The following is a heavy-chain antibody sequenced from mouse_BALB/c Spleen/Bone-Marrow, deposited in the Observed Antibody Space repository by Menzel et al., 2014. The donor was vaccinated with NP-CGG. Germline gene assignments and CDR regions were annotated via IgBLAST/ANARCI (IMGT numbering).Heavy chain of an antibody. CDR2: IDPANGNT. D-gene: IGHD2-3*01. J-gene: IGHJ3*01. CDR3: ANDWFAY. Sequence: EVQLQESGAELVKPGASVKLSCTASGFNIKDTYMHWVKQRPEQGLEWIGRIDPANGNTKYDPKFQGKATITADTSSNTAHLHLSNLTSEDTAVYYCANDWFAYWGQGTLVTVSA. CDR1: GFNIKDTY. V-gene: IGHV14-3*02.